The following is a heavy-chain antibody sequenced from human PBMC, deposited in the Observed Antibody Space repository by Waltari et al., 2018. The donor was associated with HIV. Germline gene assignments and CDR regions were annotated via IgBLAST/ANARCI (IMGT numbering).Heavy chain of an antibody. V-gene: IGHV1-18*01. CDR2: ISAYNGNT. D-gene: IGHD2-21*02. J-gene: IGHJ4*02. CDR3: ARDKVVTAIPVYGFGFAY. CDR1: GYTFTSYG. Sequence: QVQLVQSGAEVKKPGASVKVSCKASGYTFTSYGISWVRQDPGQGLEWMGWISAYNGNTNYAQKLQGRVTMTTDTSTSTAYMELRSLRSDDTAVYYCARDKVVTAIPVYGFGFAYWGQGTLVTVSS.